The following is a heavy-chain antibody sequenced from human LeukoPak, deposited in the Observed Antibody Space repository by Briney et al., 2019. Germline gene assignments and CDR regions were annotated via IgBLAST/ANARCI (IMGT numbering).Heavy chain of an antibody. V-gene: IGHV4-59*01. J-gene: IGHJ4*02. CDR2: IYYSGTT. Sequence: SETLSLTCTVSGGSISTYYWSWIRQPPGKGLEWIGYIYYSGTTNYNPSLKSRVTISVDTSRNQFSLKLSSVTDADTAVYYCARNKWERTQPYYSDYWGQGTLVTVSS. CDR3: ARNKWERTQPYYSDY. D-gene: IGHD1-26*01. CDR1: GGSISTYY.